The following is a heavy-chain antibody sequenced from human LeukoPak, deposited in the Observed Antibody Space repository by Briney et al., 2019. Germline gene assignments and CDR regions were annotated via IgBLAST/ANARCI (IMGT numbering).Heavy chain of an antibody. Sequence: PGGSLRLSCEASGFTFSDPYMSWIRQAPGKGLECLSYISGSGTDINYADSVRGRFTISRDNAKNSLYLQMNSLRAEDTAVYYCARDHGDGYNFGYWGQGTLVTVSS. V-gene: IGHV3-11*04. CDR2: ISGSGTDI. J-gene: IGHJ4*02. CDR3: ARDHGDGYNFGY. CDR1: GFTFSDPY. D-gene: IGHD5-24*01.